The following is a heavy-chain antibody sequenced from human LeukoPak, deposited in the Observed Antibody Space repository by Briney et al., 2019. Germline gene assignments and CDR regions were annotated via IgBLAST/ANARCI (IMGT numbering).Heavy chain of an antibody. Sequence: ASVKVSCKASGYTFTRYDINWVRQATGQGLEWMGWMNPKSGNTGHAQKFQGRVTMTRDTSTTTVSLELRSLRSEDTAVYYCARDMSTRVTPISYAIDVWGQGTMVTVSS. D-gene: IGHD4-23*01. J-gene: IGHJ3*01. V-gene: IGHV1-8*01. CDR3: ARDMSTRVTPISYAIDV. CDR1: GYTFTRYD. CDR2: MNPKSGNT.